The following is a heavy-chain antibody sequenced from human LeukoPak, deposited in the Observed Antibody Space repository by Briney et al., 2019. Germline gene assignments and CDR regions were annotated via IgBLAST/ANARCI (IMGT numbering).Heavy chain of an antibody. D-gene: IGHD3-10*01. CDR1: GFTFSSYA. J-gene: IGHJ3*02. Sequence: GGSLRLSCAASGFTFSSYAMSWVRQAPGKGLEWVSAISGSGGSTYYADSVKGRFTISRDNSKNTLYLQMNSLRAEDTAVYYCARGRAHADAFDIWGQGTMVTVSS. CDR3: ARGRAHADAFDI. CDR2: ISGSGGST. V-gene: IGHV3-23*01.